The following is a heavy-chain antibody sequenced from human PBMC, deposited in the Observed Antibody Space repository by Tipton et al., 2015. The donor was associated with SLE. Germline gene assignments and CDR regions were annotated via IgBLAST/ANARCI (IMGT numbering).Heavy chain of an antibody. Sequence: LRLSCTVSSDSFRTNYWSWIRQPAGKGLEWIGRIYIDGSGGIKYNPSLKGRVTMSVDTSKTQFSLRLTSVTAADTAVYYCATLSGNDPRDVFDIWGQGTMVTVSS. J-gene: IGHJ3*02. CDR1: SDSFRTNY. CDR3: ATLSGNDPRDVFDI. D-gene: IGHD3-10*01. V-gene: IGHV4-4*07. CDR2: IYIDGSGGI.